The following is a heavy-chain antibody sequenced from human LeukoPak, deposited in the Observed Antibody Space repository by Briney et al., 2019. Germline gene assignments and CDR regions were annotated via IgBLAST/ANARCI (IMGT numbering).Heavy chain of an antibody. J-gene: IGHJ4*02. D-gene: IGHD3-16*01. V-gene: IGHV3-23*01. Sequence: GGSLRLSCAASGFTFNNYALSWVRQAPGKGLEWVSTISDSGDSTYYADSVKGRFTISRDNSKNTLYLQMNSLRAEDTAIYYCAKSGGPTSFDLEYWGQGTLVTVSS. CDR3: AKSGGPTSFDLEY. CDR2: ISDSGDST. CDR1: GFTFNNYA.